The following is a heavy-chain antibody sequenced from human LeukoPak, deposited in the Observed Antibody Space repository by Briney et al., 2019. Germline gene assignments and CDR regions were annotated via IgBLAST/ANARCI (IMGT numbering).Heavy chain of an antibody. Sequence: ASVKVSCKASGYTFSSYAMHWVRQAPGQRLEWMGWINAGNGNTKYSQKFQGRVTITRDTSASTAYMELSSLRSEDTAVYYCARDFDAYYFDYWGQGTLVTVSS. CDR2: INAGNGNT. D-gene: IGHD3-9*01. J-gene: IGHJ4*02. V-gene: IGHV1-3*01. CDR1: GYTFSSYA. CDR3: ARDFDAYYFDY.